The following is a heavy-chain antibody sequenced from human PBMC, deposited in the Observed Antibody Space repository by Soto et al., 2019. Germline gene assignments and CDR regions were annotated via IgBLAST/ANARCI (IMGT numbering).Heavy chain of an antibody. J-gene: IGHJ4*02. CDR3: ARGSSRWDY. CDR2: IYSGGRN. V-gene: IGHV4-4*07. Sequence: LSLTCTVTGDSLSSFYWRWIRQPAGKGLEWIGRIYSGGRNNYNPSLKSRVTMSVDTSKNQFSLRLSSVTAADTAMYYCARGSSRWDYWGQGTLVTVSS. D-gene: IGHD6-13*01. CDR1: GDSLSSFY.